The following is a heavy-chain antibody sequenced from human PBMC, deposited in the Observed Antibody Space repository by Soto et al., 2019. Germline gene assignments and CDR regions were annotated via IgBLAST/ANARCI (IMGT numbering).Heavy chain of an antibody. CDR2: ISSYGSDT. J-gene: IGHJ6*02. Sequence: EVQLVESGGGLVLPGGSLRLSCAASGFTFSRYWMHWVRQAPGKGLVWVSRISSYGSDTHYADSVKGRFTISRDNAKXXXXXXXXXXXXXXXXXXXXXXXXXXAEGYYWYGIDVWGQGTTVTVSS. V-gene: IGHV3-74*01. CDR1: GFTFSRYW. CDR3: XXXXXXAEGYYWYGIDV.